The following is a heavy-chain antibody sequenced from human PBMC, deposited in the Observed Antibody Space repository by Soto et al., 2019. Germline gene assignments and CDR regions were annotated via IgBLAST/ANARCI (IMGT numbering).Heavy chain of an antibody. D-gene: IGHD3-10*01. V-gene: IGHV1-2*04. CDR1: GYTFTDYH. CDR2: INPNSGGT. J-gene: IGHJ6*02. Sequence: ASVKVSCKASGYTFTDYHMHWVRQAPGQGLEWMGWINPNSGGTNYAQKFQGWVTMTRDTSISTAYLELSSLKSDDTAVYYCARHPSHPMVHVYGMDVWGQGTTVTVSS. CDR3: ARHPSHPMVHVYGMDV.